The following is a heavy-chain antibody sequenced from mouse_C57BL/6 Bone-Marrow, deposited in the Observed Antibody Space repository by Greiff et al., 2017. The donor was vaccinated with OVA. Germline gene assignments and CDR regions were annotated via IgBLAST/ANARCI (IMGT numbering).Heavy chain of an antibody. Sequence: VQLKESGAELVRPGASVKLSCTASGFNIKDDYMHWVKQRPEQGLEWIGWIDPENGDTKYASKFQGKATITADTSSNTAYLQLSSLTSEDTAVYYCTTWDYDAMDYWGQGTSVTVSS. V-gene: IGHV14-4*01. CDR1: GFNIKDDY. J-gene: IGHJ4*01. CDR2: IDPENGDT. CDR3: TTWDYDAMDY.